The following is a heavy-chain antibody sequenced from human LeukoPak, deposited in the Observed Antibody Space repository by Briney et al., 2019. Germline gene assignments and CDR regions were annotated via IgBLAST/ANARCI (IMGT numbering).Heavy chain of an antibody. V-gene: IGHV3-48*04. CDR1: GFTFSSYS. CDR3: ATYGSGSGTFFDS. Sequence: GGSLRLSCAASGFTFSSYSMNWVRQAPGKGLEWLSYITGSSSTIYYADSVKGRFTISRDNAKNSLYLQMNSLRAEDTALYYCATYGSGSGTFFDSWGQGTLVTVSS. J-gene: IGHJ4*01. CDR2: ITGSSSTI. D-gene: IGHD3-10*01.